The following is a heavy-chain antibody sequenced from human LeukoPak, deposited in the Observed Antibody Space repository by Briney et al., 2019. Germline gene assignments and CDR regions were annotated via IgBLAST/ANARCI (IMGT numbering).Heavy chain of an antibody. V-gene: IGHV3-23*01. CDR3: AKRGVVIRGILVIGYHTEAYHYDH. CDR2: IGDSGGRT. CDR1: GITVSNYG. D-gene: IGHD3-10*01. Sequence: GGSLRLSCAVSGITVSNYGMSWVRQAPGKGLEWVAGIGDSGGRTRYADSVKGRFTISRDNPKNTLYLQMNSLRAEDTAVYFCAKRGVVIRGILVIGYHTEAYHYDHWGQGTLVTVSS. J-gene: IGHJ4*02.